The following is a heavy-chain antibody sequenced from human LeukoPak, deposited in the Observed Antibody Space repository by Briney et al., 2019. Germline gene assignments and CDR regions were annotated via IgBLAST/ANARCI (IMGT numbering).Heavy chain of an antibody. CDR1: GFTISSYG. Sequence: GGSLRLSCAASGFTISSYGMHWVRQAPGKGLEWVAVISYDGSNKYYADSVKGRFTISRDNSKNTLYLQMNSLRAEDTAAYYCAKDPSSGIAVAGLFDYWGQGTLVTVSS. D-gene: IGHD6-19*01. J-gene: IGHJ4*02. CDR2: ISYDGSNK. V-gene: IGHV3-30*18. CDR3: AKDPSSGIAVAGLFDY.